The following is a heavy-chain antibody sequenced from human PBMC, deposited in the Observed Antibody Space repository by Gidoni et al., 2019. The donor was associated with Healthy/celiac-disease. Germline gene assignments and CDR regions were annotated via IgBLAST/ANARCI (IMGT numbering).Heavy chain of an antibody. CDR3: ARHQTNEQWLVPWLDY. Sequence: QLQLQESGPGLVKPSETLSLTCTVSGGSISSSSYYWGWIRQPPGKGLEWIGSIYYSGSTYYNPSLKSRVTISVDTSKNQFSLKLSSVTAADTAVYYCARHQTNEQWLVPWLDYWGQGTLVTVSS. CDR2: IYYSGST. V-gene: IGHV4-39*01. CDR1: GGSISSSSYY. D-gene: IGHD6-19*01. J-gene: IGHJ4*02.